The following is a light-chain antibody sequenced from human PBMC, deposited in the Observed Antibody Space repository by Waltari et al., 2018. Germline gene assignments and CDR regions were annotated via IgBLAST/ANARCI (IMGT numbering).Light chain of an antibody. V-gene: IGLV2-11*01. CDR2: DVS. CDR3: CSYAGSYPYV. J-gene: IGLJ1*01. Sequence: QSALTQPRSVSVSPGQSVTISCTGTSSDVGGYNYVSWYHQHPGKAPNLMIYDVSTRPSGVPDCFSGYKSRTTASMTIAALEAEDEADYYCCSYAGSYPYVFGTGTKVTVL. CDR1: SSDVGGYNY.